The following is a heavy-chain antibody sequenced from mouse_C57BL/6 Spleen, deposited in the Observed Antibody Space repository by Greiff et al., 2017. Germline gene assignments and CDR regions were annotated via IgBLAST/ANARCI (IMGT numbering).Heavy chain of an antibody. CDR2: IYPSDSET. V-gene: IGHV1-61*01. J-gene: IGHJ4*01. Sequence: VKQRPGQGLEWIGNIYPSDSETHYNQKFKDKATLTVDKSSSTAYMQLSSLTSEDSAVYYCARSELAFYAMDYWGQGTSVTVSS. D-gene: IGHD4-1*01. CDR3: ARSELAFYAMDY.